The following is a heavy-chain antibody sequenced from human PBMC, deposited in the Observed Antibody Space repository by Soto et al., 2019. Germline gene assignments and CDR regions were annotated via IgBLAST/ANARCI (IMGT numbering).Heavy chain of an antibody. CDR1: GYTFTGYY. D-gene: IGHD4-17*01. CDR2: INPNSGGT. J-gene: IGHJ4*02. Sequence: QVQLVQSGAEVKKPGASVKVSCKASGYTFTGYYMHWVRQAPGQGLEWMGWINPNSGGTNYAQKLQGWVTTTSATSIRTAYMELSRLRSDDTAVYYWAREGYSDYQHFDSWGQGTLVTVSS. V-gene: IGHV1-2*04. CDR3: AREGYSDYQHFDS.